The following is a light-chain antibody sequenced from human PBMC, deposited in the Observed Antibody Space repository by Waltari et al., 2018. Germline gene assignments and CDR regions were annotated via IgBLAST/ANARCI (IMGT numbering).Light chain of an antibody. Sequence: QSVLTQPPSASGTPGQRVTISCSGSSSNIGSNTVNWYQQLPGTAPKLLIYSNNQRPPGVPDRFSGSKSGTAASLAISGLQSEDEADYCCAAWDDSLNALFGSGTKVTVL. CDR3: AAWDDSLNAL. V-gene: IGLV1-44*01. CDR1: SSNIGSNT. J-gene: IGLJ6*01. CDR2: SNN.